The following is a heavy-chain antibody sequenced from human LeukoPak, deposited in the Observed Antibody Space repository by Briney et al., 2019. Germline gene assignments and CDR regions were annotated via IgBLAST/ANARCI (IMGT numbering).Heavy chain of an antibody. CDR2: ISYDGSNK. J-gene: IGHJ3*02. CDR3: TRGPVRWLQLGAFDI. V-gene: IGHV3-30-3*01. D-gene: IGHD5-24*01. Sequence: GGSLRLSCAASGFTFSSYAMHWVRQAPGKGLEWVAVISYDGSNKYYADSVKGRFTISRDNSKNTLYLQMNSLRAEDTAVYYCTRGPVRWLQLGAFDIWGQGTMVTVSS. CDR1: GFTFSSYA.